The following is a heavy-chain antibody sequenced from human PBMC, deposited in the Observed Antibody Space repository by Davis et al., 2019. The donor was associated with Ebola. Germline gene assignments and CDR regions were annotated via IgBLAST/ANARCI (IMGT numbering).Heavy chain of an antibody. CDR3: ARRDYGDYLYYFDY. V-gene: IGHV3-21*06. Sequence: GESLKISCAASGFTFSHYSMNWVRQAPGKGLEWVSSISTNSSYIYYADSLKGRFTISRDNAKNSLYLHMNSLRAEDTAVYYCARRDYGDYLYYFDYWGQGTLVTVSS. CDR1: GFTFSHYS. J-gene: IGHJ4*02. D-gene: IGHD4-17*01. CDR2: ISTNSSYI.